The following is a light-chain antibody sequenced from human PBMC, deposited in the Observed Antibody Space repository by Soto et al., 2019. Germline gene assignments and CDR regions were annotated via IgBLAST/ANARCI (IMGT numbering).Light chain of an antibody. CDR2: AAS. J-gene: IGKJ4*01. CDR1: QGISNW. CDR3: QQYDNLTLT. Sequence: DIQMTQSPSSVSASVGDRVTISCRASQGISNWLAWYQQKPGKAPKLLIYAASGLQSGVPSRLSGRGSGTDFTLTITSLQPEDIATYYCQQYDNLTLTFGGGTTVDIX. V-gene: IGKV1-12*01.